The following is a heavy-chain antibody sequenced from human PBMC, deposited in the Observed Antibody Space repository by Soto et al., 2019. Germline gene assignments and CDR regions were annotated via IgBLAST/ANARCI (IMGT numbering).Heavy chain of an antibody. J-gene: IGHJ4*02. Sequence: GSLRLCCAASGLSLSSYAMPWVRQAPGKGLEWVAVISYDGSNKYYADSVKGRFTISRDNSKNTLYLQMNRLRAEDTAVYYCARDVHIVVVTAILHFDYWGQGTLVTVSS. D-gene: IGHD2-21*02. V-gene: IGHV3-30-3*01. CDR1: GLSLSSYA. CDR3: ARDVHIVVVTAILHFDY. CDR2: ISYDGSNK.